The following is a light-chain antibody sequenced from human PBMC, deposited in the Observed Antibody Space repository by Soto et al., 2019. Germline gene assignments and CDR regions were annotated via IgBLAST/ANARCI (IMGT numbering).Light chain of an antibody. J-gene: IGLJ2*01. Sequence: QSVLTQPPSVSAAPGQKVAISCSGSSSNIGNNYVSWYRQLPGTAPKLLIYDNNKRPSGVPGRFSGSNSGTSATLGITELQTGDEADYYCGTWDTSLSAVVFGGGTKLTVL. V-gene: IGLV1-51*01. CDR3: GTWDTSLSAVV. CDR1: SSNIGNNY. CDR2: DNN.